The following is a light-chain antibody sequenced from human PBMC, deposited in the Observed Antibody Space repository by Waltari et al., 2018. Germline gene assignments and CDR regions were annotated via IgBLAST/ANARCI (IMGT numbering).Light chain of an antibody. CDR2: QAS. CDR1: PSISSW. J-gene: IGKJ1*01. CDR3: LQYNSYPWT. V-gene: IGKV1-5*03. Sequence: DIQMTQSPSTLSASVGGRLTITCRASPSISSWLAWYQQKPGKGPKLLIYQASSVHSGVSSRFSGSGSGTDFTLTITSLQPDDFASYYCLQYNSYPWTFGQGTKVEVK.